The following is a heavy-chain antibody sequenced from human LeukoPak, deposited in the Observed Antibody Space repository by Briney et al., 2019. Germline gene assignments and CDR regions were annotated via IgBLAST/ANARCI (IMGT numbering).Heavy chain of an antibody. Sequence: PSETLSLTCSVSGGSISSSSYYWGWIRQPPGKGLEWIGSIYYSGRTYYNPSLKSRVTISVDTSKSQFSLKLSSVTAADTAVYYCARHNKAFDIWGRGTMVTVSS. CDR2: IYYSGRT. CDR1: GGSISSSSYY. D-gene: IGHD2/OR15-2a*01. J-gene: IGHJ3*02. CDR3: ARHNKAFDI. V-gene: IGHV4-39*01.